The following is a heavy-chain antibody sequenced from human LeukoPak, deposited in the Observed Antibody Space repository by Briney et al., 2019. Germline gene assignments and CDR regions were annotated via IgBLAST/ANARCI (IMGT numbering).Heavy chain of an antibody. V-gene: IGHV4-59*08. CDR1: DGSISSYY. D-gene: IGHD2-15*01. CDR3: ARHVVPYCSGGSCYDGEIDY. J-gene: IGHJ4*02. Sequence: PSETLSLTCTVSDGSISSYYWSWIRQPPGKGLEWIGYIYYSGSTNYNPSLKSRVTISVDTSKNQFSLKLSSVTAADAAVYYCARHVVPYCSGGSCYDGEIDYWGQGTLVTVSS. CDR2: IYYSGST.